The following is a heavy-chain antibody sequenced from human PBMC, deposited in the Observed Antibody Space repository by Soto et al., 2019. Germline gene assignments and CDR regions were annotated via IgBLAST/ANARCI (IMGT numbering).Heavy chain of an antibody. CDR3: ARKTTVTTPYYYYYMDV. V-gene: IGHV4-59*01. D-gene: IGHD4-17*01. Sequence: SETLSLTCTVSGGSISSYYWSWIRQPPGKGLEWIGYIYYSGSTNYNPSLKSRVTISVDTSKNQFSLKLSSVTAADTAVYYCARKTTVTTPYYYYYMDVWGKGTTVTVSS. CDR1: GGSISSYY. J-gene: IGHJ6*03. CDR2: IYYSGST.